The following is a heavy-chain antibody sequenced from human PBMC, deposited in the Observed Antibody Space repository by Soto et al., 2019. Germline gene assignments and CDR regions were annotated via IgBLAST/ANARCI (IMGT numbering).Heavy chain of an antibody. V-gene: IGHV4-59*01. D-gene: IGHD6-13*01. CDR2: IYYSGST. CDR1: GGSISRYY. Sequence: SETLSLTCTVSGGSISRYYWSWIRQPPGKGLEWIGYIYYSGSTNYNPSLKSRVTISVDTSKNQFSLKLSSVTAADTAVYYRARSRYSSSWYGDAVSAFDIWGQGTMVTVSS. J-gene: IGHJ3*02. CDR3: ARSRYSSSWYGDAVSAFDI.